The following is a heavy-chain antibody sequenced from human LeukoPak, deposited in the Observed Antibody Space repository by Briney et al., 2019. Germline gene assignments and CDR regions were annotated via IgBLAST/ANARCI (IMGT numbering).Heavy chain of an antibody. D-gene: IGHD4-17*01. Sequence: GASVKVSCKASGYTFTTSGISWVRQAPGQGLEWVGWISAYNGNTNYAQKLQGRVTMATDTSTSTAYMELRSLRSEDTAVYYCARTKTTVTYYHFDYWGQGTLVTVPA. CDR2: ISAYNGNT. V-gene: IGHV1-18*01. CDR1: GYTFTTSG. J-gene: IGHJ4*02. CDR3: ARTKTTVTYYHFDY.